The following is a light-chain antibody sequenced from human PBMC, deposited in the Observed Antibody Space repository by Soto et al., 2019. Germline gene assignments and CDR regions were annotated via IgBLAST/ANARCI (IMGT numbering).Light chain of an antibody. Sequence: QSVLTQPASVSVSPGQSITISCTGTSSDVGNYNLVSWYQQHPGKAPKLMIYEGSKRPSGVSNRFSGPKSDNTASLTISGLQAEDEAHYYCCSYARGSTYVFGTGTKVTVL. V-gene: IGLV2-23*01. CDR3: CSYARGSTYV. J-gene: IGLJ1*01. CDR2: EGS. CDR1: SSDVGNYNL.